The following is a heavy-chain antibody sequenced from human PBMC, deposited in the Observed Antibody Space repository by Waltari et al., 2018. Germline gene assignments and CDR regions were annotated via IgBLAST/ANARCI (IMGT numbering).Heavy chain of an antibody. CDR3: AKAEKFGEFPTYYYYYMDV. D-gene: IGHD3-10*01. J-gene: IGHJ6*03. CDR1: GFTFSDYY. CDR2: ISSSGSTI. V-gene: IGHV3-11*01. Sequence: SGGGLVKPGGSLRLSCAASGFTFSDYYMSWIRQAPGKGLEWVSYISSSGSTIYYADSVKGRFTISRDNAKNSLYLQMNSLRAEDTALYYCAKAEKFGEFPTYYYYYMDVWGKGTTVTVSS.